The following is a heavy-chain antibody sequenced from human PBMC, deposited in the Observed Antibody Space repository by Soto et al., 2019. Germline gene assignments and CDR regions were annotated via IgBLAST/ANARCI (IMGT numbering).Heavy chain of an antibody. CDR3: ARCSGWYGQCYFDC. D-gene: IGHD6-13*01. CDR1: GFIVSSSY. V-gene: IGHV3-53*02. Sequence: DVQLVETGGGLIQPGGSLRLSCAASGFIVSSSYMSWVRQAPGKGLDWVSVIYSDGRTYYADSVKGRFTISRDNSKNTLYLQMNSLSAEDTAVYYCARCSGWYGQCYFDCWGQGTLVTVSS. CDR2: IYSDGRT. J-gene: IGHJ4*02.